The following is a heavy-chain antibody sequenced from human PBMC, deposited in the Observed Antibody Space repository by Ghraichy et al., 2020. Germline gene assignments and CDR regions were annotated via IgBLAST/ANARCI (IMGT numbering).Heavy chain of an antibody. CDR1: GFTFSSYS. Sequence: LSLTCAASGFTFSSYSMNWVRQAPGKGLEWVSSISSSSSYIYYADSVKGRFAISRDNAKNSLYLQMNSLRAEDTAVYYCARDATIFGEIDYWGQGTLVTVSS. CDR3: ARDATIFGEIDY. J-gene: IGHJ4*02. CDR2: ISSSSSYI. V-gene: IGHV3-21*01. D-gene: IGHD3-3*01.